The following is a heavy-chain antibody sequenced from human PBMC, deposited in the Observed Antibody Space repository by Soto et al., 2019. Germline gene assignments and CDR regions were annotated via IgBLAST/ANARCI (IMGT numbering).Heavy chain of an antibody. D-gene: IGHD5-18*01. J-gene: IGHJ4*02. V-gene: IGHV3-23*01. CDR1: GLTFSNYA. CDR2: MSGSSSTT. Sequence: GGSLRLSCATSGLTFSNYAMSWVRQAPGGGLEWVSSMSGSSSTTYYADSVRGRFTISRDRSKNTLYLQMSSLRAEDTALYYCAKNRERELPRVIDFWGQGTLVTVSS. CDR3: AKNRERELPRVIDF.